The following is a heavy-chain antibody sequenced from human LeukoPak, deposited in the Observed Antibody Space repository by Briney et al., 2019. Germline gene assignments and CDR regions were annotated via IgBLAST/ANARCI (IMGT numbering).Heavy chain of an antibody. CDR3: TRDPRRLDS. J-gene: IGHJ4*02. Sequence: GGSLRLSCAASGFTFNNYWMSWVRQAPGKGLEWVANINKDGSEDYYVDSVKGRFTISRDNAKNSLYLQMNSLRAEDTAVYYCTRDPRRLDSWGQGTLVTVSS. V-gene: IGHV3-7*03. CDR2: INKDGSED. CDR1: GFTFNNYW.